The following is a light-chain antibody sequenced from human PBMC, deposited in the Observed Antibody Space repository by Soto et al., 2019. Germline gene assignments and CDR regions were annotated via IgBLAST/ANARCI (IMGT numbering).Light chain of an antibody. CDR3: QQFGSSPGFT. Sequence: EIVLTQSPGTLSLSPGERATLSCRASQSINSRYLAWYQQKPVQAPRLLIYRASSRATGIPDRFSGSGSGIDFTLTISRLKSEDFAVYYCQQFGSSPGFTFGPGTKVDIK. CDR2: RAS. CDR1: QSINSRY. V-gene: IGKV3-20*01. J-gene: IGKJ3*01.